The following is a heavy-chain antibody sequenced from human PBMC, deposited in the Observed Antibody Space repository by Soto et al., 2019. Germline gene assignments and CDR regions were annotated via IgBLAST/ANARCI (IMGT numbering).Heavy chain of an antibody. Sequence: PVGSLTLSCAAPGFTFSSYWMTSVRQAPGNGLECPPNLKQDGSEKYYVDSVKGRFTISRDNAKNSLYLQMNSLRAEDTAVYYCARGGLLWFGEASQKNYYYYYGMDVWGQGTTVTVSS. CDR2: LKQDGSEK. CDR3: ARGGLLWFGEASQKNYYYYYGMDV. D-gene: IGHD3-10*01. CDR1: GFTFSSYW. V-gene: IGHV3-7*01. J-gene: IGHJ6*01.